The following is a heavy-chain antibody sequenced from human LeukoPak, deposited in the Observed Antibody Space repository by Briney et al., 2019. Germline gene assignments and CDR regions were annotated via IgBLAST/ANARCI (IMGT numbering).Heavy chain of an antibody. CDR2: INSDGSST. CDR3: ASSIGFRSWDAFDI. J-gene: IGHJ3*02. V-gene: IGHV3-74*01. CDR1: GFTFSSYA. Sequence: GGSLRLSCAASGFTFSSYAMHWVRQAPGKGLVWVSRINSDGSSTSYADSVKGRFTISRDNAKNTLYLQMNSLRAEDTAVYYCASSIGFRSWDAFDIWGQGTMVAVSS. D-gene: IGHD3-10*01.